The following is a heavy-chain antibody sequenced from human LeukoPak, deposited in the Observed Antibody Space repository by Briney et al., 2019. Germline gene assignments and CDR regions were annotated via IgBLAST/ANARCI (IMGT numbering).Heavy chain of an antibody. Sequence: PGGSLRLSCAASGFTVSSSYLSWVRQAPGKGLEWVSVINSGGTTYYADPVKGRFIISRDNSKNTLYLQMNSLRAGDTAVYYCARLAVAYFDYWGQGTLVTVPS. CDR3: ARLAVAYFDY. J-gene: IGHJ4*02. V-gene: IGHV3-66*04. CDR1: GFTVSSSY. CDR2: INSGGTT. D-gene: IGHD6-19*01.